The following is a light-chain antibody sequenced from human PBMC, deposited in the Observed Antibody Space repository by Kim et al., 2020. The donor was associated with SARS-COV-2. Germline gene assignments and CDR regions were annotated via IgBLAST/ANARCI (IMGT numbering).Light chain of an antibody. CDR1: SGSIASNY. J-gene: IGLJ2*01. CDR2: EDN. CDR3: QSYDSSNYVV. Sequence: KKVTIAGTRSSGSIASNYVQWYQQRPGSAPTTVIYEDNQRPSGVPDRFSGSIDSSSNSASLTISGLKTEDEADYYCQSYDSSNYVVFGGGTQLTVL. V-gene: IGLV6-57*03.